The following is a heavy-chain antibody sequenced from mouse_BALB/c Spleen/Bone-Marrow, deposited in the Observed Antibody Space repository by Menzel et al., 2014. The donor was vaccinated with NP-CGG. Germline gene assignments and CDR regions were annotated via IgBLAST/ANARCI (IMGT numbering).Heavy chain of an antibody. V-gene: IGHV2-4-1*01. J-gene: IGHJ2*01. CDR3: ARTTLYKGYFDY. CDR2: IWSGGST. D-gene: IGHD1-3*01. CDR1: GFSLTSYG. Sequence: QVQLQQSGPGLVQPSQSLSISCTVSGFSLTSYGVHWVRQSPGKGLEWLGVIWSGGSTDHNAAFISRLSISKDNSKSQVFFKMNSLQADDTAIYYCARTTLYKGYFDYWGQGTTPTVSS.